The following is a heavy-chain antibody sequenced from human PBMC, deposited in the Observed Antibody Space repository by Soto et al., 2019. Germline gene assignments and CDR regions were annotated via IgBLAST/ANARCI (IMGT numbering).Heavy chain of an antibody. Sequence: PSETLSLTCAFYCGSFIGYYWSWIRQPPGKGLEWIGEINHSGSTNYNPSLKSRVTISVDTSKNQFSLKLSSVTAADTAVYYCARAELELLDYWGQGTLVTVSS. D-gene: IGHD1-7*01. CDR3: ARAELELLDY. CDR2: INHSGST. V-gene: IGHV4-34*01. J-gene: IGHJ4*02. CDR1: CGSFIGYY.